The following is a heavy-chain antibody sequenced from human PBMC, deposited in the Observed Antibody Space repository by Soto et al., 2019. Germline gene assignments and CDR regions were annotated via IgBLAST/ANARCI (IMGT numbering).Heavy chain of an antibody. J-gene: IGHJ5*02. V-gene: IGHV4-34*01. D-gene: IGHD3-16*02. CDR3: ARAVYYDYVWGSYRYDWFDP. CDR2: ITHSGST. Sequence: SETLSLTCAVYGGSFSGYYWSWIRQPPGKGLEWIGEITHSGSTNYNPSLKSRVTISVDTSKNQFSLKLSSVTAADTAVYYCARAVYYDYVWGSYRYDWFDPWGQGTLVTVSS. CDR1: GGSFSGYY.